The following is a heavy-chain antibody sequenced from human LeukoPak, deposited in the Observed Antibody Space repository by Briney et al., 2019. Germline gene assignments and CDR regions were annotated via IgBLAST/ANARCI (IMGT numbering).Heavy chain of an antibody. J-gene: IGHJ5*02. Sequence: GGSLRLSCAASGFTISSNYMSWVRQAPGKGLEWVSVIYSGGSTYYADSVKGRFTISRDNSKNTLYLQMNSLRAEDTAVYYCAREDYGDYLAWFDPWGQGTLVTVSS. CDR3: AREDYGDYLAWFDP. CDR2: IYSGGST. D-gene: IGHD4-17*01. CDR1: GFTISSNY. V-gene: IGHV3-53*05.